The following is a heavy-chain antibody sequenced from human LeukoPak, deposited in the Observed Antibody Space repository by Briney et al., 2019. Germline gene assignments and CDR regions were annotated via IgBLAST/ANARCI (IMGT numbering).Heavy chain of an antibody. CDR3: AREGSYYGSGSPPLDY. J-gene: IGHJ4*02. D-gene: IGHD3-10*01. Sequence: KASETLSLTCAVYGGSFSDYYWSWIRQLPGKGLEWIGEINHSGTTNYNPSLKTRVTISVDTSKNQFSLKLSSVTAADTAVYYCAREGSYYGSGSPPLDYRGQGTLVTVSS. CDR2: INHSGTT. V-gene: IGHV4-34*01. CDR1: GGSFSDYY.